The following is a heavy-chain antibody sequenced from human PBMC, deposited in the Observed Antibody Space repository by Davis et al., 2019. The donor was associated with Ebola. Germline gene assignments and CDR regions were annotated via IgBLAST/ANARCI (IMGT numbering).Heavy chain of an antibody. CDR2: TSSSSDYI. CDR1: GFTFSSYE. D-gene: IGHD2-21*01. Sequence: GESLKISCAASGFTFSSYEMNWVRQAPGKGLEWVSSTSSSSDYIYYADSVKGRFTISKDNAKKSLYLQMNSLRAEDTAVYYCARRGIASDYWGQGTLVTVSS. V-gene: IGHV3-21*01. CDR3: ARRGIASDY. J-gene: IGHJ4*02.